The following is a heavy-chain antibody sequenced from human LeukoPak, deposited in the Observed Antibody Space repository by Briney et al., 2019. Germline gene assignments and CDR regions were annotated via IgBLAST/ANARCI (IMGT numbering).Heavy chain of an antibody. CDR3: AREVVGATSGDY. D-gene: IGHD1-26*01. CDR1: GFTFSSYS. Sequence: GGSLRLSRTASGFTFSSYSMNWVRQAPGKGLEWVSSISRSSDYMYYADSVKGRFTISRDNAKNSLYLQMNSLRAEDTAMYYCAREVVGATSGDYWGQGTLVTVSS. V-gene: IGHV3-21*01. J-gene: IGHJ4*02. CDR2: ISRSSDYM.